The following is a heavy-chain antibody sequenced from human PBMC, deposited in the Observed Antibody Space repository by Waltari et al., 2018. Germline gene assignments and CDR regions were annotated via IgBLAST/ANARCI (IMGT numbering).Heavy chain of an antibody. V-gene: IGHV4-34*01. D-gene: IGHD3-3*01. Sequence: QVQLQQWGAGLLKPSETLSLTCAVYGGSFSGYYWSWIRQPPGKGLGWTGEINHSGSPNYNPSLKSRVTISVDTSKNQFSLKLSSVTAADTAVYYCARGPVLRFLEWLSRGPTFDYWGQGTLVTVSS. CDR2: INHSGSP. J-gene: IGHJ4*02. CDR1: GGSFSGYY. CDR3: ARGPVLRFLEWLSRGPTFDY.